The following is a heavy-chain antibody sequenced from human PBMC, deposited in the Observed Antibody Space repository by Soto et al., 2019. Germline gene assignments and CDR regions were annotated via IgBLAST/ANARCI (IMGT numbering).Heavy chain of an antibody. J-gene: IGHJ6*03. CDR3: ARQAKSSGWNYYYYYMDV. Sequence: KASETLSLTCTVSGGSISSSSYYWGWIRQPPGKGLEWIGSIYYSGSTYYNPSLKSRVTISVDTSKNQFSLKLSSVTAADTAVYYCARQAKSSGWNYYYYYMDVWGKGTTVTVSS. CDR1: GGSISSSSYY. V-gene: IGHV4-39*01. D-gene: IGHD6-19*01. CDR2: IYYSGST.